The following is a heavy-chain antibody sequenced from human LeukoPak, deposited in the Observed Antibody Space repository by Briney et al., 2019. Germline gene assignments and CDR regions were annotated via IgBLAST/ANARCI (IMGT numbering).Heavy chain of an antibody. D-gene: IGHD2-2*01. CDR1: GFTFDDYT. CDR3: AKDGGRQYLPYFDY. V-gene: IGHV3-43*01. J-gene: IGHJ4*02. CDR2: ITWDGGST. Sequence: GGSLRLSCAASGFTFDDYTMHWVRQAPGKGLEWVSLITWDGGSTSYADSVKGRFTISRDNSKNSLYLQMNSLRTEDSALYYCAKDGGRQYLPYFDYWGQGTLVTVSS.